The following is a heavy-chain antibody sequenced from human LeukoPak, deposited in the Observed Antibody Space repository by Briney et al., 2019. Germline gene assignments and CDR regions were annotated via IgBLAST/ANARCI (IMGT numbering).Heavy chain of an antibody. J-gene: IGHJ6*03. CDR2: ITPIFGTA. CDR3: ASATYYYDSSGYSIYYYYMDV. Sequence: PAASVKVSCKASGGTFSSYAISWVRQAPGQGLEWMGGITPIFGTANYAQKFQGRVTITADESTSTAYMELSSLRSEDTAVYYCASATYYYDSSGYSIYYYYMDVWGKGTTVTVSS. V-gene: IGHV1-69*13. CDR1: GGTFSSYA. D-gene: IGHD3-22*01.